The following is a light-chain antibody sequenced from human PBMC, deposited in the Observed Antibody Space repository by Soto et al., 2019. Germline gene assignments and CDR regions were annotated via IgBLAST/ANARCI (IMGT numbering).Light chain of an antibody. J-gene: IGLJ1*01. Sequence: QSALTQPASVSGSPGQSITISCTGTSGDIGSYNRVSWYQQHPGKAPKLIIYEVTDRPSGVSNRFSGSKSGNTASLTISGLQAADEAEYYCSSYTNVNTGACVFGTGTKVTVL. CDR1: SGDIGSYNR. CDR2: EVT. V-gene: IGLV2-14*01. CDR3: SSYTNVNTGACV.